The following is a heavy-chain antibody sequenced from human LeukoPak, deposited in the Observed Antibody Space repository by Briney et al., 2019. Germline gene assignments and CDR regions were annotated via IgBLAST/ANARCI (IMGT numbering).Heavy chain of an antibody. V-gene: IGHV4-34*01. CDR1: GGSFSGYY. Sequence: SETLFLTCAVYGGSFSGYYWSWIRQPPGKGLEWIGEINHSGSTNYNPSLKSRVTISVDTSKNQFSLKLSSVTAADTAVYYCARHKGLEGIAAAGIVVSGFDYWGQGTLVTVSS. D-gene: IGHD6-13*01. J-gene: IGHJ4*02. CDR3: ARHKGLEGIAAAGIVVSGFDY. CDR2: INHSGST.